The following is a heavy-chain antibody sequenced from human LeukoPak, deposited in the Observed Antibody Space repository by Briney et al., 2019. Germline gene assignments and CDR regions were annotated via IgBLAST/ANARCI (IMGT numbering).Heavy chain of an antibody. D-gene: IGHD2-15*01. CDR3: ARWWGFDP. J-gene: IGHJ5*02. Sequence: SETLSLTCAVYGGSFSGYYWSWIRQPPGKGLEWIGEINHSGSTNYNPSLKSRVTISVDTSKNQFSLKLNSVTAADMAVYYCARWWGFDPWGQGTLVTVSS. CDR1: GGSFSGYY. CDR2: INHSGST. V-gene: IGHV4-34*01.